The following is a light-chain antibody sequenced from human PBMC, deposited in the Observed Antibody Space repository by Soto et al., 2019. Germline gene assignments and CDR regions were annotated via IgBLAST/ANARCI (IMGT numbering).Light chain of an antibody. J-gene: IGLJ2*01. CDR3: SSYTSKSSLI. Sequence: QSAMTQPASVSGSPGQSITISCAGTMRDVGAYNLVSWYQQHPGRAPQLIIYEVRNRPSGISFRFSGSKSGNTASLTISGLQAEDEADYYCSSYTSKSSLIFGGGTKLTVL. CDR2: EVR. V-gene: IGLV2-14*01. CDR1: MRDVGAYNL.